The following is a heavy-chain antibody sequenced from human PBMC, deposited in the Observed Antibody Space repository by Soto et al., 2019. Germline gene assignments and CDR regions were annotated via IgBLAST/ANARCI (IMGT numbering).Heavy chain of an antibody. J-gene: IGHJ6*02. CDR2: INAGNGNT. Sequence: ASVKVSCKASGYTFTSYAMHWVRQAPGQRLEWMGWINAGNGNTKYSQKFHGRVTITRDTSASTAYMELSSLRSEDTAVYYCAKDRDELRFLEWFPYYYYYGMDVWGQGTTVTVSS. CDR1: GYTFTSYA. D-gene: IGHD3-3*01. V-gene: IGHV1-3*01. CDR3: AKDRDELRFLEWFPYYYYYGMDV.